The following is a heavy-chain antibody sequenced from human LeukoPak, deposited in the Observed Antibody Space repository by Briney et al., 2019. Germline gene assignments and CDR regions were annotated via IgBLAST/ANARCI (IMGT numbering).Heavy chain of an antibody. CDR2: IYSGGST. CDR3: ARDKREYQFDY. CDR1: GFTVYTNS. V-gene: IGHV3-53*01. D-gene: IGHD2-2*01. J-gene: IGHJ4*02. Sequence: PGESLRLSCAVSGFTVYTNSMRWVRQAPGKGLEWVSVIYSGGSTYYADSVKGRFTISRDNSKNTLYLQMNSLRAEDTAVYYCARDKREYQFDYWGQGTLVTVSS.